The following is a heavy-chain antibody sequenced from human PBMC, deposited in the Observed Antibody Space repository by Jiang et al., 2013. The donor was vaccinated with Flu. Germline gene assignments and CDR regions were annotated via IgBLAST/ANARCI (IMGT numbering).Heavy chain of an antibody. V-gene: IGHV3-30*03. CDR3: ARDVGDGYFNRDLGYSYSGMDV. CDR2: ISYDGTHK. CDR1: GFSFSSHG. Sequence: CVASGFSFSSHGVHWSPGSRQGAGVVAAISYDGTHKHYGDSVKGRFTISRDNSKNTVFLQMNSLRAEDTAVYYCARDVGDGYFNRDLGYSYSGMDVWGQGTTVTVSS. J-gene: IGHJ6*02. D-gene: IGHD5-24*01.